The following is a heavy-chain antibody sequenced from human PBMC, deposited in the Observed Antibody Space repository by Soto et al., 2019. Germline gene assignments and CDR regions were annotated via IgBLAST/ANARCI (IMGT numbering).Heavy chain of an antibody. D-gene: IGHD3-10*01. J-gene: IGHJ4*02. V-gene: IGHV1-69*02. CDR2: VNPIVSMS. Sequence: QVQLVQSGAEVRKPGSSVKVSCKASGDTFSFYTINWVRQAPGLGLEWMGRVNPIVSMSNYAQKFQGRVTITAHKSTNTASMQLSSLRSEDTAIYYCAASYGSGYRAFDYWGQGALVTVSS. CDR1: GDTFSFYT. CDR3: AASYGSGYRAFDY.